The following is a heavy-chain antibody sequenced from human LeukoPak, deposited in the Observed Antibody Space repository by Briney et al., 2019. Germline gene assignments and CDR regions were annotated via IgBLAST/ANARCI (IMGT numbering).Heavy chain of an antibody. CDR2: ISSSSSTI. CDR1: GFTFSGYS. J-gene: IGHJ4*02. D-gene: IGHD3-22*01. CDR3: AKVGSAYYYDSSPPT. Sequence: GGSLRLSCAASGFTFSGYSMNWVRQAPGKGLEWVSYISSSSSTIYYADSVKGRFTISRDNAKNSLYLQMNSLRAEDTAVYYCAKVGSAYYYDSSPPTWGQGTLVTVSS. V-gene: IGHV3-48*01.